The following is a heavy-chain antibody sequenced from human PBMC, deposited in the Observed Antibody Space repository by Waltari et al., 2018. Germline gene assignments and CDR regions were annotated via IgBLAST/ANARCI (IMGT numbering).Heavy chain of an antibody. CDR1: GGSISSSSYY. J-gene: IGHJ2*01. CDR3: ARAPGGGYFDL. Sequence: QLQLQESGPGLVKPSETLSLTYTVSGGSISSSSYYWGWIRQPPGKGLEWIGSIYYSGSTYYNPSLKSRVTISVDTSKNQFSLKLGSVTAADTAVYYCARAPGGGYFDLWGRGTLVTVSS. CDR2: IYYSGST. D-gene: IGHD3-10*01. V-gene: IGHV4-39*07.